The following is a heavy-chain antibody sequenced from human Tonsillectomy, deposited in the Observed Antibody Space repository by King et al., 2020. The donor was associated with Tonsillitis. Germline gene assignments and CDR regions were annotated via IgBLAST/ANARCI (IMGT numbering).Heavy chain of an antibody. CDR3: AREMGRYCSGANCWGNAFDV. J-gene: IGHJ3*01. CDR2: FYSDGNT. Sequence: VQLVESGGGLVQPGGSLRLSCAASGFTVTRNYMSWVRQAPGKGLECVSVFYSDGNTNYADSVKGRFTISRHNSKNSLYLQMNSLRPEDTAMYYCAREMGRYCSGANCWGNAFDVWGQGTMVTVSS. D-gene: IGHD2-15*01. CDR1: GFTVTRNY. V-gene: IGHV3-53*04.